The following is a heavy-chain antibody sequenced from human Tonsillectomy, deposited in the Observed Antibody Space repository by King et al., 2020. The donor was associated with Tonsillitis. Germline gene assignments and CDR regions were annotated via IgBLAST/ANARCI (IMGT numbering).Heavy chain of an antibody. CDR2: MYYKGVT. V-gene: IGHV4-59*08. CDR1: SDSFTTYY. Sequence: VQLQESGPRLLKPSETLSLTCTVSSDSFTTYYWSWIRQPPGKGLEYIGYMYYKGVTNSNPSLTSRVTISVDTSKNQFSLKLRSVTAADTAVYYCAKTARVPQFWGQGVPVTVSS. CDR3: AKTARVPQF. D-gene: IGHD4/OR15-4a*01. J-gene: IGHJ4*02.